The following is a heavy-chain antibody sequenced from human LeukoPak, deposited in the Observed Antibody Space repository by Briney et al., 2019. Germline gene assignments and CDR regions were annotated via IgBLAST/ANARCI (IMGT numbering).Heavy chain of an antibody. CDR2: ISYDGSNK. J-gene: IGHJ4*02. V-gene: IGHV3-30-3*01. CDR3: AREYYGYYFDY. Sequence: GGFLRLSCAASGFTFSSYAMHWVRQAPGKGLEWVAVISYDGSNKYYADSVKGRFTISRDNSKNTLYLQMNSLRAEDTAVYYCAREYYGYYFDYWGQGTLVTVSS. CDR1: GFTFSSYA. D-gene: IGHD4-17*01.